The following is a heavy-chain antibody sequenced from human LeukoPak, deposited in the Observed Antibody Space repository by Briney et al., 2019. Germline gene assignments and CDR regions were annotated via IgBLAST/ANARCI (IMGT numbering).Heavy chain of an antibody. CDR1: GFTFSSYA. CDR2: ISGSGGST. J-gene: IGHJ4*02. D-gene: IGHD4-17*01. CDR3: AREPGLTVTT. Sequence: GGSLRLSCAASGFTFSSYAMSWVRQAPGKGLEWVSAISGSGGSTYYADSVKGRFTISRDNAKNSLYLQMNSLRAEDTAVYYCAREPGLTVTTWGQGTLVTVSS. V-gene: IGHV3-23*01.